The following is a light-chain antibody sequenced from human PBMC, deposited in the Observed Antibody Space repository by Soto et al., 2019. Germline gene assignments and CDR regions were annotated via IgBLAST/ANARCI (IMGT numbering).Light chain of an antibody. CDR2: GAS. V-gene: IGKV3-15*01. Sequence: EIMVTQSPATVSVSPGERATLSCRASQSVSSNLAWYQQRRGQAPRLLIFGASTRASGIPARFSGSGSGTEFTLTISSLQSEDFAVYYCQQYNNWPVTFGQGTKVDI. J-gene: IGKJ1*01. CDR3: QQYNNWPVT. CDR1: QSVSSN.